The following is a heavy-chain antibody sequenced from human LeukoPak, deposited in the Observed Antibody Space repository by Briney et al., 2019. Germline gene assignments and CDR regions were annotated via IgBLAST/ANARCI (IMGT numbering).Heavy chain of an antibody. V-gene: IGHV4-30-2*01. CDR1: GGSISSGGYS. J-gene: IGHJ4*02. Sequence: SQTLSLTCAVSGGSISSGGYSWSWIRQPPGKGLEWIGEINHSGSTNYNPSLKSRVTISVDTSKNQFSLKLSSVTAADTAVYYCARVVCSSTSCYLFDYWGQGTLVTVSS. CDR2: INHSGST. CDR3: ARVVCSSTSCYLFDY. D-gene: IGHD2-2*01.